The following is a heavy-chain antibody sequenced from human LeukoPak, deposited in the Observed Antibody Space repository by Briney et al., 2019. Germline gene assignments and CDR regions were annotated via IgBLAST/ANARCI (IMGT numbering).Heavy chain of an antibody. CDR3: ARGLGYSYGPFDY. D-gene: IGHD5-18*01. V-gene: IGHV1-2*02. CDR2: INPNSGGT. CDR1: GYTFTGYY. Sequence: ASVKVSCKASGYTFTGYYMHWVRQAPGQGLEWMGWINPNSGGTNYAQKFQGRVTMTRNTSISTAYMELSSLRSEDTAVYYCARGLGYSYGPFDYWGQGTLVTVSS. J-gene: IGHJ4*02.